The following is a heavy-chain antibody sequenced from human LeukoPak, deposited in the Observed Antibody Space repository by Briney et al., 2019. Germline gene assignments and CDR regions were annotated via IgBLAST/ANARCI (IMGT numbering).Heavy chain of an antibody. J-gene: IGHJ4*02. V-gene: IGHV3-7*01. D-gene: IGHD6-13*01. CDR3: ARVGGSSWPDY. CDR1: GFSFTNAW. CDR2: IKQDGSEK. Sequence: GGSLRLSCAASGFSFTNAWMSWVRQAPGKGLEWVANIKQDGSEKYYVDSVKGRFTISRDNAKNSLYLQMNSLRAEDTAVYYCARVGGSSWPDYWGQGTLVTVSS.